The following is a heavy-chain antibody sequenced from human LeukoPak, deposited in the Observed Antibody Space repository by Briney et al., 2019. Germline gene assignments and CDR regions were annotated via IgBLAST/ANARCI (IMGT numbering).Heavy chain of an antibody. CDR2: IYYSGST. CDR3: ARVRMVRGVIIPVGYFDY. V-gene: IGHV4-59*01. CDR1: GGSISSYY. J-gene: IGHJ4*02. Sequence: SSETLSLTCTVSGGSISSYYWSWIRQPPGKGLEWIGYIYYSGSTNYNPSLKSRVTISVDTSKNQFSLKLSSVTAADTAVYYCARVRMVRGVIIPVGYFDYWGQGTLVTVSS. D-gene: IGHD3-10*01.